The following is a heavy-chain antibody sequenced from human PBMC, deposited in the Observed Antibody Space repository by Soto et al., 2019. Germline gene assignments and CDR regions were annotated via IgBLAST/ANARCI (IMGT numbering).Heavy chain of an antibody. Sequence: PGGSLRLSCAASGFAFSDYSMSWVRQAPGSGLEWVSYIGPYGNSIYYADSVKGRFTISRDDAKKSLYPHMNSLRVEDTALYYCARDDYTYGVYWGQGSLVTVSS. V-gene: IGHV3-11*01. J-gene: IGHJ4*02. CDR1: GFAFSDYS. D-gene: IGHD3-3*01. CDR3: ARDDYTYGVY. CDR2: IGPYGNSI.